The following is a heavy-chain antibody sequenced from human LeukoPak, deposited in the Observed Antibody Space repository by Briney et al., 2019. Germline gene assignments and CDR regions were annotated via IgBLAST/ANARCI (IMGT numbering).Heavy chain of an antibody. CDR3: ARGLNQYYYDSSFCDY. Sequence: GASVKVSCKASGYTFTSYDINWVRQASGQGFEWMGWMNPNSGNTGYAQKFQGRVTMTRNTSISTAYMELSRLRSEDTAVYYCARGLNQYYYDSSFCDYWGQGTLVTVSS. CDR1: GYTFTSYD. D-gene: IGHD3-22*01. J-gene: IGHJ4*02. CDR2: MNPNSGNT. V-gene: IGHV1-8*01.